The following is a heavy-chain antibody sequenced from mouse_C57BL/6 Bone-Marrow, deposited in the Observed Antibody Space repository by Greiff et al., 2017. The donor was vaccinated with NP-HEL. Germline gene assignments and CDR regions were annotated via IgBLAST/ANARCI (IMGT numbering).Heavy chain of an antibody. D-gene: IGHD2-4*01. CDR2: IDPSDSYT. V-gene: IGHV1-59*01. Sequence: QVQLQQPGAELVRPGTSVKLSCKASGYTFTSYWMHWVKQRPGQGLEWIGVIDPSDSYTNYNQKFKGKATLTVDTSSSTAYMQLSSLTSEDSAVDYCARDDYGGGYYCDYWGQGTTLTVSS. J-gene: IGHJ2*01. CDR1: GYTFTSYW. CDR3: ARDDYGGGYYCDY.